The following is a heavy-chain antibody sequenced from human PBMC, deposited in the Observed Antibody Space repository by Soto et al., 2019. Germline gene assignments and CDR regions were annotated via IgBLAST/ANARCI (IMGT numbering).Heavy chain of an antibody. CDR1: GYTFTNYW. V-gene: IGHV5-10-1*01. CDR3: ARYRSPNTAYDP. Sequence: GESLKISCKGSGYTFTNYWISWVRQMPGKGLEWVGRIDPSESSINYSPSFQGHVTISADKSISTAYLQWSSLRASDTAMYYCARYRSPNTAYDPWGQGTLVTVSS. CDR2: IDPSESSI. J-gene: IGHJ5*02. D-gene: IGHD2-21*02.